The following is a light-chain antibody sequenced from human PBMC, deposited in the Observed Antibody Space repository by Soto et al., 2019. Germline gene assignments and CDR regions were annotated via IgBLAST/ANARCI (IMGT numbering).Light chain of an antibody. V-gene: IGKV3-20*01. CDR2: GAS. CDR1: QSVSSSY. Sequence: EIVLTQSPGTLSLSPGERATLSCRASQSVSSSYLAWYQQKPGQAPRLLIYGASSRATGIPDRFSGSGSGKDFTLTSSRLEPEDFAVYYCQQYGGSPTFGGGTKVEIK. J-gene: IGKJ4*01. CDR3: QQYGGSPT.